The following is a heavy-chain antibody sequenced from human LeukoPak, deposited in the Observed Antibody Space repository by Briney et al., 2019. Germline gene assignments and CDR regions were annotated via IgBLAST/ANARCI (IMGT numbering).Heavy chain of an antibody. CDR3: ARALTIFGVGKDWYFDL. CDR2: IYTSGST. V-gene: IGHV4-61*02. J-gene: IGHJ2*01. Sequence: PSETLSLTCAVSGYSISSGSYYWSWIRQPAGKGLEWIGRIYTSGSTNYNPSLKSRVTISVDTSKNQFSLKLSSVTAADTAVYYCARALTIFGVGKDWYFDLWGRGTLVTVSS. CDR1: GYSISSGSYY. D-gene: IGHD3-3*01.